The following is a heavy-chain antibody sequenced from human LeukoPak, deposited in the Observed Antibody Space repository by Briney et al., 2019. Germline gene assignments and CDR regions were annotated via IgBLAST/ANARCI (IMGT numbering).Heavy chain of an antibody. Sequence: KPSETLSLTCTVSGGSISSSSYYWGWIRQPPGKGLEWIGSIYYSGSTYYNPSLKSRVTISVDTSKNQFSPKLSSVTAADTAVYYCAYGLAAAGLYWGQGTLVTVSS. CDR1: GGSISSSSYY. V-gene: IGHV4-39*01. J-gene: IGHJ4*02. CDR3: AYGLAAAGLY. CDR2: IYYSGST. D-gene: IGHD6-13*01.